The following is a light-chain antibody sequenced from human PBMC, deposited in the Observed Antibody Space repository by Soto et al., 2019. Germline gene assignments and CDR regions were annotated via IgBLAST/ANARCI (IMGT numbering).Light chain of an antibody. CDR2: GAS. Sequence: EIVMTQSPATLSVSPGERATLSCRASQSVSSNLAWYQQKPGQAPRLLIYGASTRATGIPARFSGSGSGTEFTLTISSLQSEDFAVYYCQQYNNWPPERTFGXGTKV. CDR3: QQYNNWPPERT. V-gene: IGKV3-15*01. J-gene: IGKJ1*01. CDR1: QSVSSN.